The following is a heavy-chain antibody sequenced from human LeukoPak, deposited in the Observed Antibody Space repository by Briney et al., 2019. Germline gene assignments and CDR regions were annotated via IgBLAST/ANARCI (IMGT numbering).Heavy chain of an antibody. CDR1: GYTFTSYG. Sequence: ASVKVSCKASGYTFTSYGISWVRPAPGQWLEWMGWISTYNGDTNYAQKLQGRVTMTTDTSTNTAYMELRSLRSDDTAVYYCAREGLGELTLDYWGQGTLVTVSS. V-gene: IGHV1-18*01. CDR2: ISTYNGDT. CDR3: AREGLGELTLDY. D-gene: IGHD3-16*01. J-gene: IGHJ4*02.